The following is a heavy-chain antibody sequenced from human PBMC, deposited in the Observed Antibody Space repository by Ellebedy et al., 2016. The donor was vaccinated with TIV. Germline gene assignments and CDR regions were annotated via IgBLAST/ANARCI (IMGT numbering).Heavy chain of an antibody. CDR3: VRDGAYGDYSPGYYGMDV. V-gene: IGHV3-7*03. CDR1: GFTFNSYW. J-gene: IGHJ6*02. CDR2: INQDGSRI. Sequence: GESLKISCAASGFTFNSYWMSWVRQAPGEGLEWVANINQDGSRIYYVDSVKGRFTISRDNAKKSVYLRMDTLRVEDTAVYHCVRDGAYGDYSPGYYGMDVWGQGTTVTVSS. D-gene: IGHD3-22*01.